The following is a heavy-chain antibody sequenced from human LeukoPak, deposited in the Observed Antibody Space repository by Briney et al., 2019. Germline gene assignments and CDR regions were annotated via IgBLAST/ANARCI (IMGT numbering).Heavy chain of an antibody. CDR1: GGSISSGGYS. D-gene: IGHD3-16*01. CDR3: ARGHRSVWVSALTPGARPDWFDP. V-gene: IGHV4-30-2*01. CDR2: IYHSGST. Sequence: SQTLSLTCAVSGGSISSGGYSWSWIRQPPGKGLEWIGYIYHSGSTYYNPSLKSRVTISVDRSKNQFSLKLSSVTAADTAVYYCARGHRSVWVSALTPGARPDWFDPWGQGTLVTVSS. J-gene: IGHJ5*02.